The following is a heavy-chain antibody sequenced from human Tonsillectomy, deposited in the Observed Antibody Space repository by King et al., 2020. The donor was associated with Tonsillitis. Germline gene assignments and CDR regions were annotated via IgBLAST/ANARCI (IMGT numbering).Heavy chain of an antibody. CDR1: GCSISSYY. CDR3: ARAGGDYCSSTSCYINWFDP. J-gene: IGHJ5*02. D-gene: IGHD2-2*01. V-gene: IGHV4-59*01. Sequence: QLQESGPGLVKPSETLSLTCTVSGCSISSYYWSWIRQPPGKGLEWVGYIYYSGSTNYNPSLKSRVTISVDTSKNQFSLKLSSVTAADTAVYYCARAGGDYCSSTSCYINWFDPGGQGTLVTVYS. CDR2: IYYSGST.